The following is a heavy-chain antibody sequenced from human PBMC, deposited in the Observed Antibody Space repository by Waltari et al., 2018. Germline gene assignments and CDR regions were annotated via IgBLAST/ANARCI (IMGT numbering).Heavy chain of an antibody. CDR2: INPSGGST. J-gene: IGHJ6*02. Sequence: QVQLVQSGAEVTKPGASVKISCKTSEYHFNSSYIHWVRQAPGQGLEWMGIINPSGGSTIYAQKFQGRVTMTRDTSTSTVYMELSSLRSEDTAVYYCALDRGALWMDVWGQGTTVTVSS. V-gene: IGHV1-46*02. CDR1: EYHFNSSY. CDR3: ALDRGALWMDV. D-gene: IGHD2-21*01.